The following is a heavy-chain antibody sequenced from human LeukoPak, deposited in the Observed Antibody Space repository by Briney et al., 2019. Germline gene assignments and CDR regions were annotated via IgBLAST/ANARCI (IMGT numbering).Heavy chain of an antibody. CDR3: ANYCSGGSCNGGY. V-gene: IGHV3-74*03. CDR2: IDSDGSST. Sequence: GGSLRLSCAASGFTFSSYWMHWVRQAPGKGLVWVSRIDSDGSSTTYADSVKGRFTVSRDNAKNSLYLQMNSLRAEDTAVYYCANYCSGGSCNGGYWGQGTLVTVSS. J-gene: IGHJ4*02. D-gene: IGHD2-15*01. CDR1: GFTFSSYW.